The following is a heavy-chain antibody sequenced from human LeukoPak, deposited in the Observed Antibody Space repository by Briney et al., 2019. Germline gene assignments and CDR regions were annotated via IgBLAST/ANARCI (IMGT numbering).Heavy chain of an antibody. D-gene: IGHD7-27*01. V-gene: IGHV4-4*02. CDR1: SGSIFSSNW. J-gene: IGHJ6*03. CDR3: ARANWGFDYYYYYMDV. CDR2: IFHSGST. Sequence: SETLSLTCAVSSGSIFSSNWWSWVRQPPGKGLEWIGQIFHSGSTSYSPSLKSRVTISVDTSKNQFSLKLSSVTAADTAVYYCARANWGFDYYYYYMDVWGKGTTVTISS.